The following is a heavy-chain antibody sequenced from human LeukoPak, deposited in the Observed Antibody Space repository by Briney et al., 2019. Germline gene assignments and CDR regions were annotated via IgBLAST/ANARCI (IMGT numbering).Heavy chain of an antibody. CDR3: ARGTYYDFWSGYHPVNWFDP. D-gene: IGHD3-3*01. V-gene: IGHV1-18*01. Sequence: ASGKVSCKGSGYTFTCYGISWVRQAPGQGLEWVGLISAYNGNTNYGQELQGRVSMTTVTSTSKAYMELRSLRSDDTAVYYCARGTYYDFWSGYHPVNWFDPWGQGTLVTVSS. J-gene: IGHJ5*02. CDR1: GYTFTCYG. CDR2: ISAYNGNT.